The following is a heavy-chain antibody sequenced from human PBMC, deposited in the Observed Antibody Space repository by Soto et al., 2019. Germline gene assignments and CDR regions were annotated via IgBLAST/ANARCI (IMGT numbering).Heavy chain of an antibody. J-gene: IGHJ4*02. CDR3: ARDGSAVLRYFDWLPFDY. V-gene: IGHV1-69*08. Sequence: QVQLVQSGAEVKKPGSSVKVSCKASGGTFSSYTISWVRQAPGQGLEWMGRIIPILGIANYAQKFQGRVTITADKSTITAYMELSSLRSEDTAVYYCARDGSAVLRYFDWLPFDYWGQGTLVTVSS. CDR2: IIPILGIA. CDR1: GGTFSSYT. D-gene: IGHD3-9*01.